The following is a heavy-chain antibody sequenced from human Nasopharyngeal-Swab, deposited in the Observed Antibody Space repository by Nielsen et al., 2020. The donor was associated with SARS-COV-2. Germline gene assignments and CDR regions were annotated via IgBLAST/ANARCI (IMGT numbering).Heavy chain of an antibody. CDR3: ARAEPYDFWSGYMPFYGMDV. V-gene: IGHV4-34*01. D-gene: IGHD3-3*01. J-gene: IGHJ6*02. CDR2: INHSGST. Sequence: WIRQPPGKGLEWIGEINHSGSTNYNPSLKSRVTISVDTSKNQFSLKLSSVTAADTAVYYCARAEPYDFWSGYMPFYGMDVRGQGTTVTVSS.